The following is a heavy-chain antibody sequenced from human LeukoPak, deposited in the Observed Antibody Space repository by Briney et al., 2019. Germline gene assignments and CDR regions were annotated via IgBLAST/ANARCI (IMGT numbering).Heavy chain of an antibody. J-gene: IGHJ3*02. Sequence: GESLKISCKGSGYSFTTYWIAWVRQMPGKGLEWMGIIYPRDSDIRYNPPFQGQVTISADKSISTAYLQWSSLKASDTAMYYCARHRILWFGELLAAFDIWGQGTMVTVSS. CDR2: IYPRDSDI. CDR1: GYSFTTYW. V-gene: IGHV5-51*01. CDR3: ARHRILWFGELLAAFDI. D-gene: IGHD3-10*01.